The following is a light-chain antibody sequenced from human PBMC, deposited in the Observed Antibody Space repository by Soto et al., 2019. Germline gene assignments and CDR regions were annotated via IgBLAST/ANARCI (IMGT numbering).Light chain of an antibody. CDR2: AAS. V-gene: IGKV3-20*01. J-gene: IGKJ1*01. CDR1: QSISSTY. Sequence: EIVLTQSPGTLSLSQGERATLSCRASQSISSTYLAWYRQKPGQAPRLLIYAASSRATGIPDRFSGSGSGTDFTLTISRLEPEDFAVYYCQQYYASSWTFGQGTRVEIK. CDR3: QQYYASSWT.